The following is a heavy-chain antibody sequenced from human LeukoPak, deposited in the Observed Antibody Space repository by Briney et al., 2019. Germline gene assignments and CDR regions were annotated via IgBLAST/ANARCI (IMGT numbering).Heavy chain of an antibody. D-gene: IGHD5-18*01. CDR2: IKQDGSEK. V-gene: IGHV3-7*01. CDR3: ARIQGYSYGSNWFDH. J-gene: IGHJ5*02. CDR1: GFTFSSYW. Sequence: GGSLRLSCAASGFTFSSYWMSWVRQAPGKGLEWVANIKQDGSEKYYVDSVKGRFTISRDNAKNSLYLQMNSLRAEDTAVYYCARIQGYSYGSNWFDHWGQGTLVTVSS.